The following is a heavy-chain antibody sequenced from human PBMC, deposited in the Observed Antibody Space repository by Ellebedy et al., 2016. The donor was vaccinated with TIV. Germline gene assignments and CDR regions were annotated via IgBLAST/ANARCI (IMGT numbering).Heavy chain of an antibody. V-gene: IGHV3-7*03. D-gene: IGHD5-12*01. J-gene: IGHJ4*02. CDR1: GFTLSSYW. CDR2: MNQVGSEK. Sequence: GESLKISCAASGFTLSSYWMSWVRQAPGKGLEWVANMNQVGSEKYYVDSVKGRFTISRDNAQNSLYLHMNNLRAEDTAVYYCARDPNSPEDTGYGDYWGQGVVVTVST. CDR3: ARDPNSPEDTGYGDY.